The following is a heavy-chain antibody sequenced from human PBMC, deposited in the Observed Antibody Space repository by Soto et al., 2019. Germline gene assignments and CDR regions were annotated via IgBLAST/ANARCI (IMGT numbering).Heavy chain of an antibody. CDR3: ATSYSSSSGGLWGFDY. Sequence: GGSLRLSCAASGFTFSSYTMHWVRQAPGTGLEWVSSISSSSSYIYYADSLKGRLTVSRDNAKNSVYLQMNSLRAEDTPAYYCATSYSSSSGGLWGFDYWGRGTLVTLSS. CDR1: GFTFSSYT. J-gene: IGHJ4*02. D-gene: IGHD6-6*01. CDR2: ISSSSSYI. V-gene: IGHV3-21*01.